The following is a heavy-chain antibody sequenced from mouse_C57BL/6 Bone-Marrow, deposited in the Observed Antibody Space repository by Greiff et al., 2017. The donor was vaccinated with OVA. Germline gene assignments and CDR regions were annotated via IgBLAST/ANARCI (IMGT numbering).Heavy chain of an antibody. V-gene: IGHV1-75*01. J-gene: IGHJ3*01. CDR1: GYSFTDYY. CDR2: VFTGSGST. Sequence: SGPELVQPGASVKISCKSSGYSFTDYYINWVKQRPGQGLEWIGGVFTGSGSTYYNEKFKGKATLTVDTSSSTAYMLLSSLTSEDSAVYFCARVGGLPAWFAYWGQGTLVTVSA. D-gene: IGHD1-1*02. CDR3: ARVGGLPAWFAY.